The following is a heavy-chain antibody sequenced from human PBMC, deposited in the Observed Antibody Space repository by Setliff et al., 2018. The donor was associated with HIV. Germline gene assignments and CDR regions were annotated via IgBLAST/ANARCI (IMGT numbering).Heavy chain of an antibody. J-gene: IGHJ4*02. D-gene: IGHD5-18*01. CDR3: AKDIVDTAMETPFDY. CDR1: GFTFHDYA. CDR2: ISWNSGSI. Sequence: GGSLRLSCAASGFTFHDYAMHWVRQAPEKGLEWVSGISWNSGSIDYADSVKGRFTISRDNAKNSLYLQMNSLRAEDTALYYCAKDIVDTAMETPFDYWGQGTLVTVSS. V-gene: IGHV3-9*01.